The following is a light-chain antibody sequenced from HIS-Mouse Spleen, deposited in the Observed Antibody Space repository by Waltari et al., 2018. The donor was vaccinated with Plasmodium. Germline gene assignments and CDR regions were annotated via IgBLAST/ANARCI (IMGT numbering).Light chain of an antibody. V-gene: IGLV2-8*01. CDR3: SSYAGSNNLV. CDR2: EVC. Sequence: QSALTQPPSASGSPGQSVTISCTGTSSDVGGYNYVSRYQQPPGKAPKLMIYEVCKRPSGVPVRFSGSKSGNTASLTVSGLQAEDEADYYCSSYAGSNNLVFGGGTKLTVL. J-gene: IGLJ2*01. CDR1: SSDVGGYNY.